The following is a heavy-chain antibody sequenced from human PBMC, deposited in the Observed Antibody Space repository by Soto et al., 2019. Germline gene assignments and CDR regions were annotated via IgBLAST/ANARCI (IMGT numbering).Heavy chain of an antibody. D-gene: IGHD6-13*01. Sequence: SETLSLTCTVSGGSISSYYWSWIRQPPGKGLEWIGYIYYSGSTNYNPSLKSRVTISVDTSKNQFSLKLSSVTAADTAVYYCARVIIAAAGENYYYYYGMDVWGQGTTVTVS. CDR2: IYYSGST. J-gene: IGHJ6*02. CDR3: ARVIIAAAGENYYYYYGMDV. V-gene: IGHV4-59*01. CDR1: GGSISSYY.